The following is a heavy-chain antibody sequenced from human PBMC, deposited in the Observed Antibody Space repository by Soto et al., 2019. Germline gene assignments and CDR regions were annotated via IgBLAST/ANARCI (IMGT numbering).Heavy chain of an antibody. D-gene: IGHD6-19*01. CDR3: ASVAAAGPFDY. Sequence: EVQLVESGGGLVQPGGSPRLSCAASGFTVSSNYMSWVRQAPGKGLEWVSVIYSGGSTYYADSVKGRFTISRDNSKNTLYLQMNSLRAEDTAVYYCASVAAAGPFDYWGQGTLVTVSS. J-gene: IGHJ4*02. V-gene: IGHV3-66*01. CDR2: IYSGGST. CDR1: GFTVSSNY.